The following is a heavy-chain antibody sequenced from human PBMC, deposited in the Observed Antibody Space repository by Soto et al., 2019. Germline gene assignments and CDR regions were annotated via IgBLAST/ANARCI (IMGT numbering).Heavy chain of an antibody. CDR1: GFSLSTSGVG. CDR2: IYWDDNK. CDR3: AHRPGGFGELYV. D-gene: IGHD3-10*01. Sequence: QITLKESGPTLMKPTQTLTLTCTFSGFSLSTSGVGVGWIRQPPGKALEWLALIYWDDNKRYSPSLKSRLTIANGTPKTQVALTRPNMDPVDTGTYYCAHRPGGFGELYVWGQGTPVTVSS. J-gene: IGHJ6*02. V-gene: IGHV2-5*02.